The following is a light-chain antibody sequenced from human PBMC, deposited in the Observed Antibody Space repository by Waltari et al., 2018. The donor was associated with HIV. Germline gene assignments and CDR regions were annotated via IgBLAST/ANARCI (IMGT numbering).Light chain of an antibody. V-gene: IGLV1-51*01. J-gene: IGLJ2*01. Sequence: QSVLTQPPSVSAAPGQTVSISCSGFSSTIGNNFVPWYHHRPGKAPKLLIFDNNKRPSGIPDRVSASKSGTSATLAITGLQTGDEGDYYCGTWDNSLKTVVFGGGTKVTVL. CDR2: DNN. CDR3: GTWDNSLKTVV. CDR1: SSTIGNNF.